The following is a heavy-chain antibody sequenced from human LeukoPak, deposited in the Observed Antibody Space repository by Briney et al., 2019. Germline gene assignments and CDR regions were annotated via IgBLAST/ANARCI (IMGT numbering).Heavy chain of an antibody. D-gene: IGHD2-21*02. V-gene: IGHV1-69*04. J-gene: IGHJ4*02. CDR2: IIPIFGIA. CDR1: GGTFSSYA. CDR3: ARDQVGKVVTALDY. Sequence: SVKVSCKASGGTFSSYAISWVRQAPGQGLEWMGRIIPIFGIANYAQKFQGRVTITADKSTSTAYMGLSSLRSEDTAVYYCARDQVGKVVTALDYWGQGTLVTVSS.